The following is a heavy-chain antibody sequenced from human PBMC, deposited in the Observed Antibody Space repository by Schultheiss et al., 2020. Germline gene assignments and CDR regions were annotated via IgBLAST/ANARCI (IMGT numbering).Heavy chain of an antibody. J-gene: IGHJ4*02. CDR1: GFTFSSYA. Sequence: GGSLRLSCAASGFTFSSYAMHWVRQAPGKGLEWVAVIWYDGSNKYYADSVKGRFTISRDNSKNTLYLQMNSLRAEDTAVYYCAKANTVTTVAFDYWGQGTLVTVSS. V-gene: IGHV3-33*06. CDR2: IWYDGSNK. CDR3: AKANTVTTVAFDY. D-gene: IGHD4-17*01.